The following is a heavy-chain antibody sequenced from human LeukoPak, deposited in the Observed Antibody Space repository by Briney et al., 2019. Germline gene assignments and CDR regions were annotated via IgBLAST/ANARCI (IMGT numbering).Heavy chain of an antibody. Sequence: GGSLRLSCAASGFTFSSYSMNWVRQAPGKGLEWVSYISSSSSTIYYADSVKGRFTISRDNAKNSLYLQMNSLRAEDTAVYYCASSGDPAPYYYYGMDVWGQGTTVTVSS. CDR1: GFTFSSYS. CDR2: ISSSSSTI. V-gene: IGHV3-48*04. D-gene: IGHD2-2*01. CDR3: ASSGDPAPYYYYGMDV. J-gene: IGHJ6*02.